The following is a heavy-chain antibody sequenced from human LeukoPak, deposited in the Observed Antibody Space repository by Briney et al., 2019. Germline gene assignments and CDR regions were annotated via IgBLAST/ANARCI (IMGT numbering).Heavy chain of an antibody. CDR3: ARAKGYGSGSYPGAY. V-gene: IGHV1-18*01. CDR1: GYTFTSYG. CDR2: ISAYNGNT. Sequence: ASVKVSCKASGYTFTSYGISWVRQAPGQGLEWMGWISAYNGNTNYAQKLQGRVTMTTDTSTSTAYMELRSLRSDDTAVYYCARAKGYGSGSYPGAYWGQGTLVTVSS. D-gene: IGHD3-10*01. J-gene: IGHJ4*02.